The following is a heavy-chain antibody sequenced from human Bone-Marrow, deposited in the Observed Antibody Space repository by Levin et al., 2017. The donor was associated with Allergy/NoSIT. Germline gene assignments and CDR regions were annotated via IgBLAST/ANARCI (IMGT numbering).Heavy chain of an antibody. D-gene: IGHD6-13*01. CDR3: ARVGEQQLNYYGMDV. CDR1: GYTFTSYG. Sequence: PGASVKVSCKASGYTFTSYGISWVRQAPGQGLEWMGWISAYNGNTNYAQKLQGRVTMTTDTSTSTAYMELRSLRSDDTAVYYCARVGEQQLNYYGMDVWGQGTTVTVSS. J-gene: IGHJ6*02. V-gene: IGHV1-18*01. CDR2: ISAYNGNT.